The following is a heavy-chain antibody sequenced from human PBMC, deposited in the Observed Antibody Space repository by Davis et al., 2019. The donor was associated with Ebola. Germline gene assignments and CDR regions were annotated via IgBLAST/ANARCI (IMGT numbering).Heavy chain of an antibody. CDR3: AKGGNVGYYYDSSGDY. CDR1: GFSVSANY. CDR2: ISGSGGST. J-gene: IGHJ4*02. V-gene: IGHV3-23*01. Sequence: GESLKISCAASGFSVSANYMIWVRQAPGKGLEWVSAISGSGGSTYYADSVKGRFTISRDNSKNTLYLQMNSLRAEDTAVYYCAKGGNVGYYYDSSGDYWGQGTLVTVSS. D-gene: IGHD3-22*01.